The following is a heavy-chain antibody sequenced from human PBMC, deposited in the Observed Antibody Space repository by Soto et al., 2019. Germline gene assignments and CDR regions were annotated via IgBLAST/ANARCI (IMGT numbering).Heavy chain of an antibody. D-gene: IGHD6-13*01. Sequence: QVQLVQSGAEVKKPGASVKVSCKASGYTFTGYYMHWVRQAPGQGLEWMGWINPNSGGTNYAQKFQGWVTMTRDTSISTPYMELRRLRSDDTAVYYCARGRIAASGGGSYFDYWRQGTLVTVSS. CDR3: ARGRIAASGGGSYFDY. CDR1: GYTFTGYY. CDR2: INPNSGGT. V-gene: IGHV1-2*04. J-gene: IGHJ4*02.